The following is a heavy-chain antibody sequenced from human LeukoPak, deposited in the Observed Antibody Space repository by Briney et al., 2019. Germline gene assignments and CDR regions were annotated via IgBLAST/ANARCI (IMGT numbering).Heavy chain of an antibody. CDR3: AKDQGGADFWSGYYLPIYYYGMDV. Sequence: GGSLRLSCAASGFTFSSYGMHWVRQAPGKGLEWVAVISYDGSNKYYADSVKGRFTISRDNSKNTLYLQMNSLRAEDTAVYYCAKDQGGADFWSGYYLPIYYYGMDVWGQGTTVTVSS. D-gene: IGHD3-3*01. V-gene: IGHV3-30*18. J-gene: IGHJ6*02. CDR2: ISYDGSNK. CDR1: GFTFSSYG.